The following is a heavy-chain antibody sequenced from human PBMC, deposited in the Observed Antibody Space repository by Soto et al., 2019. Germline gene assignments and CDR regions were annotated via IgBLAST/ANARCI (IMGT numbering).Heavy chain of an antibody. CDR3: AKDRDSSGRGWVWFDP. Sequence: EVQLLESGGGLVQPGGSLRLSCAASGFTFSSYAMSWVRQAPGKGLKWVSAISGSGGSTYYADSVKGRFTISRDNSKNTLYLQMNSLRAEDTAVYYCAKDRDSSGRGWVWFDPWGQGTLVTVSS. D-gene: IGHD6-19*01. CDR1: GFTFSSYA. J-gene: IGHJ5*02. V-gene: IGHV3-23*01. CDR2: ISGSGGST.